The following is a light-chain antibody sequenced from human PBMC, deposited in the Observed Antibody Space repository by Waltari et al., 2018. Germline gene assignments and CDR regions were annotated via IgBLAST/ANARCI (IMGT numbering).Light chain of an antibody. CDR2: ADS. CDR1: SSDVGSYKL. J-gene: IGLJ2*01. Sequence: QSALTQPASVSGSPGQSITISCTGTSSDVGSYKLVSWNQQHPGKAPGLMIYADSNRPPGSSNRFSGSKSGNTASLTISGLQAEDEAAYYCCSYAGSSTVKFGEGTYLTVL. V-gene: IGLV2-23*01. CDR3: CSYAGSSTVK.